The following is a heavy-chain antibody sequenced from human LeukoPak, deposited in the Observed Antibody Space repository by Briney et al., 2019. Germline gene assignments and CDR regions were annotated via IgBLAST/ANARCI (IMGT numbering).Heavy chain of an antibody. D-gene: IGHD3-10*01. J-gene: IGHJ4*02. V-gene: IGHV1-8*01. CDR2: MNPHSGNT. CDR3: TRAPFPGNY. CDR1: GYTFTTYD. Sequence: ASVKVSCKASGYTFTTYDIHWVRQATGQGLEWMGWMNPHSGNTGYTQKFQGRVTMTRDISLTTAYMELSSLTSDDTAVYYCTRAPFPGNYWGQGTLVTVSS.